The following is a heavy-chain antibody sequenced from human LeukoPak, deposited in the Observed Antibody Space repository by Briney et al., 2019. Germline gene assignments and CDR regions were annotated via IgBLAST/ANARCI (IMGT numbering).Heavy chain of an antibody. V-gene: IGHV3-33*01. Sequence: PGGSLRLSCAASGFTFSSYGMHLVRQASGKGLEWVAVIWYDGSNKYYADSVKGRFTISRDNSKNTLYLQMNSLRAEDTAVYYCARAPYGDYPYGMDVWGQGTTVTVSS. CDR3: ARAPYGDYPYGMDV. D-gene: IGHD4-17*01. J-gene: IGHJ6*02. CDR1: GFTFSSYG. CDR2: IWYDGSNK.